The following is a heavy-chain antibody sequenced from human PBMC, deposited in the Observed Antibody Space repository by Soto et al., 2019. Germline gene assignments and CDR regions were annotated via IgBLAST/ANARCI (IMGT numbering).Heavy chain of an antibody. CDR2: ISSGGEYL. D-gene: IGHD6-13*01. J-gene: IGHJ6*02. CDR1: GLTFSTYG. V-gene: IGHV3-21*06. CDR3: APDGAAGAGMGV. Sequence: EVQLVESGGGLVKPGGSLRLSCAASGLTFSTYGMNWVRQAPGKGLEWVSSISSGGEYLDYADSVKGRLTISRDNAKNSLYLQLDSLRVEDTSVYYCAPDGAAGAGMGVWGQGTTVTVSS.